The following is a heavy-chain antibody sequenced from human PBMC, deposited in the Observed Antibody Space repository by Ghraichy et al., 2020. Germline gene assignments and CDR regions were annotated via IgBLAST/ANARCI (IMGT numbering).Heavy chain of an antibody. CDR1: GFTFSSYA. CDR2: ISYDGSNK. J-gene: IGHJ6*02. CDR3: AKALHYDFWSGYAYYAMDV. V-gene: IGHV3-30-3*01. D-gene: IGHD3-3*01. Sequence: GGSLRLSCAASGFTFSSYAMHWVRQAPGKGLEWVAVISYDGSNKYYADSVKGRFTISRDNSKNTLYLQMNSLTAEDTAVYYCAKALHYDFWSGYAYYAMDVWGQGTTVTVSS.